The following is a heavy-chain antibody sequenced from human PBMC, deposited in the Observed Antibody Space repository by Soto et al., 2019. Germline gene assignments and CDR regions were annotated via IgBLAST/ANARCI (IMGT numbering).Heavy chain of an antibody. CDR2: IIPIFGTA. Sequence: SVKVSCKASGGTFSSYAISWVRQAPGQGLEWMGGIIPIFGTANYAQKFQGRVTITADESTSTAYMELSSLRSEDTAVYYCARGGEHHYAILTGYYYFDYWRQGTLVTVSS. D-gene: IGHD3-9*01. V-gene: IGHV1-69*13. CDR3: ARGGEHHYAILTGYYYFDY. CDR1: GGTFSSYA. J-gene: IGHJ4*02.